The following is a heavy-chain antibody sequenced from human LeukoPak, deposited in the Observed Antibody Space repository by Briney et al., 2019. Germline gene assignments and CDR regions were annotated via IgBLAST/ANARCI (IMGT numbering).Heavy chain of an antibody. CDR1: GYY. D-gene: IGHD4-23*01. V-gene: IGHV4-31*02. Sequence: GYYWSWIXQHPGTGLEWIGYIYYSGSTYYNSSLKSRVTISVDTSKNQFSLNLSSVTAADTAVYYCARRRPVATPGGYFDYWGQGTLVTVSS. CDR3: ARRRPVATPGGYFDY. J-gene: IGHJ4*02. CDR2: IYYSGST.